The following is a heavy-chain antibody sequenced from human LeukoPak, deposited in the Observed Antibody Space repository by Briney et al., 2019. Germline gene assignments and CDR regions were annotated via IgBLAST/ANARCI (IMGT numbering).Heavy chain of an antibody. D-gene: IGHD3-10*01. CDR2: ISGSGSVS. Sequence: GGSLRLSCAASGFTFSSYSMNWVRQAPGKGLEWISYISGSGSVSYYEDSVKGRFTISRDNAKNSLYLQMNSLRDEDTALYYCARDGGFGFLAAFDIWGQATMVTVSS. CDR3: ARDGGFGFLAAFDI. V-gene: IGHV3-48*02. J-gene: IGHJ3*02. CDR1: GFTFSSYS.